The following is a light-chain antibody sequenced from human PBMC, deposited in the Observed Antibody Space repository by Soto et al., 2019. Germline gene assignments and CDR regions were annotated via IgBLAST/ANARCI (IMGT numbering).Light chain of an antibody. V-gene: IGLV1-44*01. J-gene: IGLJ2*01. CDR1: SSNIGNSV. CDR3: AAWDDNLNGVL. Sequence: QSVLTQPPSSSVTPGQRVTLSCSGSSSNIGNSVVSWYQQFPGTAPKLLIYYNNQRPSGVPDRFSGSKSGTSASLAISGLQSEDESDYYCAAWDDNLNGVLFGGGTKLTVL. CDR2: YNN.